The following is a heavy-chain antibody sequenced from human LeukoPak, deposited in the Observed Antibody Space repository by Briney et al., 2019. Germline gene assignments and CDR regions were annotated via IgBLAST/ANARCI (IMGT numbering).Heavy chain of an antibody. CDR3: AKGRKYDFWSGYYGDY. J-gene: IGHJ4*02. D-gene: IGHD3-3*01. CDR1: GFTFSSYA. CDR2: ISGSGGST. V-gene: IGHV3-23*01. Sequence: GGSLRLSCAASGFTFSSYAMSWVRQAPGKGLEWVSAISGSGGSTDYADSVKGRFTISRDNSKNTLYLQMNSLRAEDTAVYYCAKGRKYDFWSGYYGDYWGQGALVTVSS.